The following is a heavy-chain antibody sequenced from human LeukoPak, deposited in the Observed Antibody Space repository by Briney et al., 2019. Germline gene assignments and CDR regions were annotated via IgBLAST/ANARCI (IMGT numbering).Heavy chain of an antibody. J-gene: IGHJ6*03. Sequence: GGSLRLSCAASGFTFSSYWMHWVRQAPGKGLVWVSRINSDGSSTSYADSVKGRFTISRDNAKNTLYLQMNSLRAEDTAVYYCARGVYYYYMGVWGKGTTVTISS. CDR1: GFTFSSYW. V-gene: IGHV3-74*01. CDR3: ARGVYYYYMGV. CDR2: INSDGSST.